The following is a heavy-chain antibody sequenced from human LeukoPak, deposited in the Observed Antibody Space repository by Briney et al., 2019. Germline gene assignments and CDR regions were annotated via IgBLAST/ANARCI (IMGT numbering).Heavy chain of an antibody. D-gene: IGHD6-13*01. Sequence: GGSLRLSCVASGFSFNIHGMSWVRQAPGKGLEWVSVISGSGGTTYYADSVKGRFTISRDNSKNTLYLQMNNLRAEDTAVYYCAKGYGSSPRSYYFDYWGQGTLVTVSS. CDR3: AKGYGSSPRSYYFDY. CDR2: ISGSGGTT. CDR1: GFSFNIHG. J-gene: IGHJ4*02. V-gene: IGHV3-23*01.